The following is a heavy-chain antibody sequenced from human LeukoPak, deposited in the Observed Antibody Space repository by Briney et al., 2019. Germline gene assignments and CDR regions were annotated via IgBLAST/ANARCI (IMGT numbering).Heavy chain of an antibody. CDR2: IYPGDSDT. J-gene: IGHJ3*02. D-gene: IGHD2-21*02. V-gene: IGHV5-51*01. CDR1: GYRFTTYW. CDR3: ARFSGDNAFDI. Sequence: HGESLKISCKGSGYRFTTYWIGWVRQMPGKGLGWMGIIYPGDSDTRYSPSFQGQVTISADKSINTAYLQWSSLKASDTAIHYCARFSGDNAFDIWGQGTMVTVSS.